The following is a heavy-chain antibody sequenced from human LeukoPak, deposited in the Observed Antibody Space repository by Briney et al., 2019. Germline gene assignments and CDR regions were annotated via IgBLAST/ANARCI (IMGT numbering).Heavy chain of an antibody. J-gene: IGHJ4*02. Sequence: GGSLRLSCEASGFTFSSSAMSWVRQAPGKGLEWVSSISINVDNTYYADSVKGRVTISRDNSKTTLYLQMNTLRAEDTAVYYCAKFSRPYCSSTRCSKYFDYWGQGTPVTVSS. CDR2: ISINVDNT. D-gene: IGHD2-2*01. V-gene: IGHV3-23*01. CDR3: AKFSRPYCSSTRCSKYFDY. CDR1: GFTFSSSA.